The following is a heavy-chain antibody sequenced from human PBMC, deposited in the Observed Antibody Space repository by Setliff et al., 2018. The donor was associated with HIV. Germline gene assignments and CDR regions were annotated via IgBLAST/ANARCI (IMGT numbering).Heavy chain of an antibody. CDR3: ATSVVNPKTTGFGY. Sequence: GESLKISCKASGYSFTSNLISWVRQMPGKGLEWMGRIEPVDSSTNYSPSFQGQVTISADKSIHTAYLQWSSLKASDTAMYYCATSVVNPKTTGFGYWGQGTLVTVAS. CDR2: IEPVDSST. CDR1: GYSFTSNL. V-gene: IGHV5-10-1*04. J-gene: IGHJ4*02. D-gene: IGHD3-22*01.